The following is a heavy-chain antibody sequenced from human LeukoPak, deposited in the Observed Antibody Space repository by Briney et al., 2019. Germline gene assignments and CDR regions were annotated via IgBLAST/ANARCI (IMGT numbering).Heavy chain of an antibody. J-gene: IGHJ4*02. D-gene: IGHD6-13*01. V-gene: IGHV4-39*07. CDR1: GGSISSSSYY. Sequence: SETLSLTCTVSGGSISSSSYYWGWIRQPPGKGLEWIGSIYYRGNTYYNPSLKSRVTISVDTSKNQFSLKLSSVTAADTALYYCARDKAAADRSLDSWGQGTLVTISS. CDR3: ARDKAAADRSLDS. CDR2: IYYRGNT.